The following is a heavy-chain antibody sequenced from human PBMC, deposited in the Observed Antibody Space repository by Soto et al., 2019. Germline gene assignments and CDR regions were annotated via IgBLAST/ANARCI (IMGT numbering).Heavy chain of an antibody. V-gene: IGHV3-33*01. CDR3: ARDWYSSSQSAFDI. D-gene: IGHD6-19*01. CDR1: GFTFSSYG. Sequence: PGGSLRLSCAASGFTFSSYGMHWARQAPGKGLEWVAVIWYDGSNKYYADSVKGRFTISRDNSKNTLYLQMNSLRAEDTAVYYCARDWYSSSQSAFDIWGQGTMVTVSS. J-gene: IGHJ3*02. CDR2: IWYDGSNK.